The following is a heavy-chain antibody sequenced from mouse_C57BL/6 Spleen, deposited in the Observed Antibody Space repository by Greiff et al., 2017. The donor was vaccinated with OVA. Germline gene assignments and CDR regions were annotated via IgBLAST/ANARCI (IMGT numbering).Heavy chain of an antibody. CDR1: GYSITSGYD. D-gene: IGHD2-2*01. Sequence: EVKVEESGPGMVKPSQSLSLTCTVTGYSITSGYDWHWIRHFPGNKLEWMGYISYSGSTNYNPSLKSRISITHDTSKNHFFLRLNSVTTEDTATYYCAREGVKDYFDYWGQGTTLTVSS. CDR3: AREGVKDYFDY. J-gene: IGHJ2*01. CDR2: ISYSGST. V-gene: IGHV3-1*01.